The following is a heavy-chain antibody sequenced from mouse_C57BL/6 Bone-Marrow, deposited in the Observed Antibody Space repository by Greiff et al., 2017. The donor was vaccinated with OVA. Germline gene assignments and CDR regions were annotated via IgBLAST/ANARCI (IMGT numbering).Heavy chain of an antibody. Sequence: QVQLQQPGAELVMPGASVKLSCKASGYTFTSYWMHWVKQRPGQGLEWIGEIDPSDSYTYYHQKFKGKSTLSVDKSSRTAYMQLSSLTSEDSAVDYCARRDEAWFDYWGQGTRVTVSA. V-gene: IGHV1-69*01. CDR3: ARRDEAWFDY. J-gene: IGHJ3*01. CDR1: GYTFTSYW. D-gene: IGHD3-3*01. CDR2: IDPSDSYT.